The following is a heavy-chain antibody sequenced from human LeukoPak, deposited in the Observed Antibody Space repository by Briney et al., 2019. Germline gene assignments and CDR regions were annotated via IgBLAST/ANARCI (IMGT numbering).Heavy chain of an antibody. V-gene: IGHV4-59*01. CDR2: IYYSGST. CDR3: ARVHYDLWSGYSHLFDP. CDR1: GGSISSYY. Sequence: PSETLSLTCTVSGGSISSYYWSWIRQPPGKGLEWIGYIYYSGSTNYNPSLKSRVTISVDTSKNQFSLKLSPVTAADTAVYYCARVHYDLWSGYSHLFDPWGQGTLVTVSS. J-gene: IGHJ5*02. D-gene: IGHD3-3*01.